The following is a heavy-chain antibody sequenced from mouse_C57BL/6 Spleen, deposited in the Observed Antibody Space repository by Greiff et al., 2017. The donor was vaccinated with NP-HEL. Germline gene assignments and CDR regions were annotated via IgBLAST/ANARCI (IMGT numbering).Heavy chain of an antibody. Sequence: QVQLQQPGAELVRPGSSVKLSCKASGYTFTSYWMHWVKQRPIQGLEWIGNIDPSDSETHYNQKFKDKATLTVDKSSSTAYMQLSSLTSEDSAVYYCAREGPTGTYAMDYWGQGTSVTVSS. D-gene: IGHD4-1*02. J-gene: IGHJ4*01. CDR1: GYTFTSYW. V-gene: IGHV1-52*01. CDR3: AREGPTGTYAMDY. CDR2: IDPSDSET.